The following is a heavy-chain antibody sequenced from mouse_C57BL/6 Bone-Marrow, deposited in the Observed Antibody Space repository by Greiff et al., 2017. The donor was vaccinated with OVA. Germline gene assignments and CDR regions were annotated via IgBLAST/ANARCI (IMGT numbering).Heavy chain of an antibody. Sequence: QVQLQQSDAELVKPGASVKISCKVSGYTFTDHTIHWMKQRPEQGLEWIGYIYPRDGSTKYNEKFKGKATLTADKSSSTAYMQLNSLTSEDSAVYFCARADYYGSSPYYAMDYWGQGTSVTVSS. CDR2: IYPRDGST. D-gene: IGHD1-1*01. CDR1: GYTFTDHT. CDR3: ARADYYGSSPYYAMDY. V-gene: IGHV1-78*01. J-gene: IGHJ4*01.